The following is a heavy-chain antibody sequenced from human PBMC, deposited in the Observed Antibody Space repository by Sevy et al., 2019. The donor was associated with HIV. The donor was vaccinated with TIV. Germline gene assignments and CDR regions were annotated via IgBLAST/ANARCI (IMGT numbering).Heavy chain of an antibody. D-gene: IGHD5-12*01. CDR1: GLPCPYAW. Sequence: GGSRNPPGEAPGLPCPYAWMGGSPRAPGKGREGVGRIRSKSKGKTRNYTAPMKGRLTISRENSKNTLFLKMNSLKSEDTAVYYCITDPEYSGYDEEAINYYYYGMDVWGQGTTVTVSS. V-gene: IGHV3-15*06. J-gene: IGHJ6*02. CDR2: IRSKSKGKTR. CDR3: ITDPEYSGYDEEAINYYYYGMDV.